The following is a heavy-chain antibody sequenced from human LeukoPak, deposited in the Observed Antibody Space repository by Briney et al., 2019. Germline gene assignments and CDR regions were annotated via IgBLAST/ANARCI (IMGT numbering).Heavy chain of an antibody. CDR2: IYTSGST. D-gene: IGHD6-13*01. CDR3: ARSYSSSWYQEAFDI. J-gene: IGHJ3*02. V-gene: IGHV4-61*02. Sequence: SETLSLTCTVSGGSISSGSYYWSWIRQPAGKGLEWIGRIYTSGSTNYNPSLKSRVTISVDTSKNQFSLKLSSVTAADTAVYYCARSYSSSWYQEAFDIWGQGTMVTVSS. CDR1: GGSISSGSYY.